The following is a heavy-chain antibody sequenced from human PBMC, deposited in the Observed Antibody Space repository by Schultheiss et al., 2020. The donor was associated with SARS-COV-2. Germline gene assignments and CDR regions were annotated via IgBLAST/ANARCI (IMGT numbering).Heavy chain of an antibody. CDR1: GFTFSTYG. CDR2: IWYDGSDK. D-gene: IGHD5-12*01. Sequence: GGSLRLSCAASGFTFSTYGMHWVRQAPGRGLEWVAFIWYDGSDKYYADSVKGRFTISRDNAKNSLYLQMNSLRAEDTAVYYCARVGWLRLTYFDYWGQGTLVTVSS. J-gene: IGHJ4*02. CDR3: ARVGWLRLTYFDY. V-gene: IGHV3-33*01.